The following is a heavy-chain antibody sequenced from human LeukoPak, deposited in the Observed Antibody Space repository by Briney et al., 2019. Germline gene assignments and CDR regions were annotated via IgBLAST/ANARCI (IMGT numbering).Heavy chain of an antibody. CDR3: ARGGVNSRSWYLYYYYGMDI. CDR1: GGSFSGYY. Sequence: PSETLSLTCAVYGGSFSGYYWSWIRQPPGKGLEWIGEINHSGSTNYNPSLKSRVTISVDTSKNQFSLKLSSVTAADTAVYYCARGGVNSRSWYLYYYYGMDIWGQGTTVTVSS. V-gene: IGHV4-34*01. CDR2: INHSGST. D-gene: IGHD6-13*01. J-gene: IGHJ6*02.